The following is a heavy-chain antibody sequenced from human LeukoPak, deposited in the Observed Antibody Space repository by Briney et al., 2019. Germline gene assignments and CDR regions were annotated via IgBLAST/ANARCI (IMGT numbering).Heavy chain of an antibody. V-gene: IGHV1-69*13. CDR3: ARGERITIFGVVTQAYYYYGMDV. CDR1: GGTFSSYA. D-gene: IGHD3-3*01. Sequence: SVKVSCKASGGTFSSYAISWVRQAPGQGLEWMGGIIPIFGTANYAQKFQGRVTITADESTITAYMELSSLRSEDTAVYYCARGERITIFGVVTQAYYYYGMDVWGQGTTVTVSS. J-gene: IGHJ6*02. CDR2: IIPIFGTA.